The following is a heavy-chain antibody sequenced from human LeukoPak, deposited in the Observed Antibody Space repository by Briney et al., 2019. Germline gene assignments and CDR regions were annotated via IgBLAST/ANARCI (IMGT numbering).Heavy chain of an antibody. V-gene: IGHV3-48*03. Sequence: PGGSLRLSCAASGFTFSSYEMNWVRQAPGKGLERVSYISSSGSTIYYADSVKGRFTISRDKAKNSLYLQMNSLRAEDTAVYYCAELGITMIGGVWGKGTTVTISS. J-gene: IGHJ6*04. CDR3: AELGITMIGGV. D-gene: IGHD3-10*02. CDR2: ISSSGSTI. CDR1: GFTFSSYE.